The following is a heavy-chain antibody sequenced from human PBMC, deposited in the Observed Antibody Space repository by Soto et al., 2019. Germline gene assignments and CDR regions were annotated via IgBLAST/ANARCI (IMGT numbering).Heavy chain of an antibody. CDR1: AFMFSDYW. CDR2: IKQDGSEK. V-gene: IGHV3-7*03. Sequence: GGSLRLSCEASAFMFSDYWMTWVRQAPGKGLEWVANIKQDGSEKYYVDSVKGRFTISRDNAKKSLYLQMSSLRAEDTAVYYCARGEGAGPFGMDVWGQGTTVTVSS. CDR3: ARGEGAGPFGMDV. D-gene: IGHD1-26*01. J-gene: IGHJ6*02.